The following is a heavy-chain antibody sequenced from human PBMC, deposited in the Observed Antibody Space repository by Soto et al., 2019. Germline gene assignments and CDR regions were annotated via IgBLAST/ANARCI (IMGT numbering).Heavy chain of an antibody. CDR3: ARVPRTSSNY. CDR1: GFTFSSYW. CDR2: IKQDGSEK. Sequence: GSLRLSCAASGFTFSSYWMRWVRQAPGKGLEWVAHIKQDGSEKYYVDSVKGRFTISRDNAKNSLYLQMNSLRVEDTAVYYCARVPRTSSNYWVQGTLVTVSS. V-gene: IGHV3-7*01. J-gene: IGHJ4*02. D-gene: IGHD2-2*01.